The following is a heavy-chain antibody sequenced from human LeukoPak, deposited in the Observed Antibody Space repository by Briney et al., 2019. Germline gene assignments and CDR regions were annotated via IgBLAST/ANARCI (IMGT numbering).Heavy chain of an antibody. Sequence: SETLSLTCTVSGYSISSGYYWGWIRQPPGKGLEWIGSIYHSGSTYYNPSLKSRVTISVDTSKNQFSLKLSSVTAADTAVYYCARAPKYIAAAGTLDYWGQGTLVTVSS. CDR3: ARAPKYIAAAGTLDY. J-gene: IGHJ4*02. V-gene: IGHV4-38-2*02. D-gene: IGHD6-13*01. CDR2: IYHSGST. CDR1: GYSISSGYY.